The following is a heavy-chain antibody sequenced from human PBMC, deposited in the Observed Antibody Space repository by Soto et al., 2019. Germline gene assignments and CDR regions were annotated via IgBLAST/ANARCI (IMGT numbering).Heavy chain of an antibody. J-gene: IGHJ4*02. CDR3: GRGGSDSPMAPGY. CDR2: ISYDGSNK. D-gene: IGHD5-18*01. CDR1: GFTFSSYA. V-gene: IGHV3-30-3*01. Sequence: GGSLRLSCAASGFTFSSYAMHWVRQAPGKGLEWVAVISYDGSNKYYADSVKGRFTISRDNSKNTLYLQMNSRRAEDTAVFYCGRGGSDSPMAPGYWGQGTLVTVSS.